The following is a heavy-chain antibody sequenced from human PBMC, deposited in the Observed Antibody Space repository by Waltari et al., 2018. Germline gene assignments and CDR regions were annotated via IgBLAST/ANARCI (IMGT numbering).Heavy chain of an antibody. Sequence: QVQLVQSGSELTKPGASVKVSCKASGYTFTSYAMHWVRQAPGQGLEWMGWINTNTGNQTYAQGFTGRFVFSLDTSVSTAYLQISSLKAEDTAVYYCARGASYDFWSGYRGYYFDYWGQGTLVTVSS. CDR3: ARGASYDFWSGYRGYYFDY. D-gene: IGHD3-3*01. J-gene: IGHJ4*02. V-gene: IGHV7-4-1*02. CDR1: GYTFTSYA. CDR2: INTNTGNQ.